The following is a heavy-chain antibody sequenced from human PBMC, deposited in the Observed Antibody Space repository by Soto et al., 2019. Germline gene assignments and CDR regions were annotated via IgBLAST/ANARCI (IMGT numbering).Heavy chain of an antibody. V-gene: IGHV3-33*01. CDR3: ARLPHRAFGVVTGVYFDY. CDR1: GFTFSSYG. Sequence: GESLKISCAASGFTFSSYGMHWVRQAPGKGLEWVAVIWYDGSNKYYADSVKGRFTISRDNSKNTLYLQMNSLRAEDTAVYYCARLPHRAFGVVTGVYFDYWGQGTLVTVSS. CDR2: IWYDGSNK. D-gene: IGHD3-3*01. J-gene: IGHJ4*02.